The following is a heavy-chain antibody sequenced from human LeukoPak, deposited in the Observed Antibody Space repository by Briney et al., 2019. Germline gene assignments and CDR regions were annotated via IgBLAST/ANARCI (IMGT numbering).Heavy chain of an antibody. D-gene: IGHD3-3*01. CDR3: ARPLNLRFLEWPGSFDP. J-gene: IGHJ5*02. Sequence: GESLKISCKGSGYSFTSYWIGWVRQMPGKGLEWMGIIYPGDSDTRYSPSFQGQVTISADKSISTAYLQWSSLKASDTAMYYCARPLNLRFLEWPGSFDPWGQGTLVTVSS. CDR2: IYPGDSDT. V-gene: IGHV5-51*01. CDR1: GYSFTSYW.